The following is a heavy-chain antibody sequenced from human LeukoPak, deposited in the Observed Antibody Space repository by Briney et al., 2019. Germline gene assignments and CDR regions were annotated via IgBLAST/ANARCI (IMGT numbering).Heavy chain of an antibody. V-gene: IGHV4-30-4*08. D-gene: IGHD5-24*01. CDR2: IYYSGST. CDR1: GGSISSGVYY. CDR3: ARMERWLQYRLGY. J-gene: IGHJ4*02. Sequence: PSQTLSLTCTVSGGSISSGVYYWSWIRQPPGKGLEGIGYIYYSGSTYYNPSLKSRVTISVDTSKNQFSLKLSSVTAADTAVYYCARMERWLQYRLGYWGQGTLVTVSS.